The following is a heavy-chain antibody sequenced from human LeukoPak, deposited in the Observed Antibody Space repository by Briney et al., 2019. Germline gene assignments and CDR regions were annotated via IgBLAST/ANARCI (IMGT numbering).Heavy chain of an antibody. D-gene: IGHD2-15*01. CDR1: GFTFSSYG. J-gene: IGHJ6*02. CDR2: ISYDGSNK. V-gene: IGHV3-30*18. CDR3: AKENSIVVVVAASGMDI. Sequence: GGSLRLSCAASGFTFSSYGMHWVRQAPGKGLEWVAVISYDGSNKYYADPVKGRFTISRDNSKNTLYLQMNSLRAEDTAVYYCAKENSIVVVVAASGMDIWGQGTTVTVSS.